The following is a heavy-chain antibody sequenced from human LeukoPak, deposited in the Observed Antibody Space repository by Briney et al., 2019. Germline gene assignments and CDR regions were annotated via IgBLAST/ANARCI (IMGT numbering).Heavy chain of an antibody. J-gene: IGHJ4*02. Sequence: SETLSLTCTVSGGSISSSSYYWGWIRQPPGKGLEWIGSIYYSGSTYYNPSLKSRVTISVDTSKNQFSLKLSSVTAADTAVYYCATTPVLEMAHSPFDYWGQGTLVTVSS. D-gene: IGHD5-24*01. V-gene: IGHV4-39*01. CDR2: IYYSGST. CDR3: ATTPVLEMAHSPFDY. CDR1: GGSISSSSYY.